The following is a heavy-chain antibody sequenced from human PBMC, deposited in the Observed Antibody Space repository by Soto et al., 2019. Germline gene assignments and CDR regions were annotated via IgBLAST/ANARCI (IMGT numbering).Heavy chain of an antibody. Sequence: SETLSLTCTVSGGSISSYYWSWIRQPPGKGLEWIGYVFFSGSTNYNPSLKSRVTISVDTSKNQFSLKLSSVTAADTAVYYCARHLSSEAGIIYYYGMDVWGQGTTVTVSS. D-gene: IGHD6-13*01. CDR3: ARHLSSEAGIIYYYGMDV. V-gene: IGHV4-59*08. J-gene: IGHJ6*02. CDR2: VFFSGST. CDR1: GGSISSYY.